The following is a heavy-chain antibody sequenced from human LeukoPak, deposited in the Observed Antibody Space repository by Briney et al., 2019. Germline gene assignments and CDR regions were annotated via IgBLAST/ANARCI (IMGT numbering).Heavy chain of an antibody. CDR1: GFTFSGSA. V-gene: IGHV3-73*01. J-gene: IGHJ4*02. CDR3: AKARDTAMETDYFDY. CDR2: IRSKANSYAT. Sequence: GGSLRLSCAASGFTFSGSAMHWVRQASGKGLEWVGRIRSKANSYATAYAASVKGRFTISRDDSKNTAYLQMNSLRAEDTAVYYCAKARDTAMETDYFDYWGQGTLVTVSS. D-gene: IGHD5-18*01.